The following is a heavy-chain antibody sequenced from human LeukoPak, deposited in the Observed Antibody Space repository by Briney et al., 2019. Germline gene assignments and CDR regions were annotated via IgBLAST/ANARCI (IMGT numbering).Heavy chain of an antibody. CDR3: ARDPPLGYVVFNY. CDR2: IYTSGTT. V-gene: IGHV4-4*07. CDR1: GDSISSYC. J-gene: IGHJ4*02. D-gene: IGHD2-21*01. Sequence: SETLSLTCTVSGDSISSYCWNWIRKPAGKGLEWIGRIYTSGTTNYNPSLKSRVTMSVDTSKNQFSLNLSSVTAADTAVYYCARDPPLGYVVFNYWGQGTLVTVSS.